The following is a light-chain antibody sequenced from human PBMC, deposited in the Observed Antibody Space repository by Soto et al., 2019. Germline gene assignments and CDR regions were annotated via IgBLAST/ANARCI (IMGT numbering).Light chain of an antibody. CDR2: GAS. CDR1: QSVSSC. V-gene: IGKV3-11*01. J-gene: IGKJ4*01. CDR3: QQCNNWPLT. Sequence: EIVLTQSPATLSLSPGERATLSCRASQSVSSCLAWYQQKPGQAPRLLIYGASYRATGIPARFSGSGSGTDFTLTISSLEPEDFAVYYCQQCNNWPLTFGGGTTVEIK.